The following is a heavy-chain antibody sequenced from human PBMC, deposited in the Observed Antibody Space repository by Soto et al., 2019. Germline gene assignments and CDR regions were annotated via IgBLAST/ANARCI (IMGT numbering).Heavy chain of an antibody. CDR2: IIPIFGTA. D-gene: IGHD2-21*02. CDR3: ARGPVVVTAPFDY. J-gene: IGHJ4*02. Sequence: SGKVSCKASGGPFRSYAISWVRQAPGQGLEWMGGIIPIFGTANYAQKFQGRVTITADESTSTAYMELSSLRSEDTAVYYCARGPVVVTAPFDYWGQGTLVTVSS. V-gene: IGHV1-69*13. CDR1: GGPFRSYA.